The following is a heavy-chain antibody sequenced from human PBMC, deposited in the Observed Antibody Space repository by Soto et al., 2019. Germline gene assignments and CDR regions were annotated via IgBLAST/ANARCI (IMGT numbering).Heavy chain of an antibody. D-gene: IGHD2-15*01. CDR1: VFTFSSYW. Sequence: GSLRLSCAASVFTFSSYWMHWVRQAPGKGLVWVSRINSDGSSTSYADSVKGRFTISRDNAKNTLYLQMNSLRAEDAAVYYCARGLCSGGSCYGLSLWSYWGQGTLVTVSS. CDR3: ARGLCSGGSCYGLSLWSY. V-gene: IGHV3-74*01. J-gene: IGHJ4*02. CDR2: INSDGSST.